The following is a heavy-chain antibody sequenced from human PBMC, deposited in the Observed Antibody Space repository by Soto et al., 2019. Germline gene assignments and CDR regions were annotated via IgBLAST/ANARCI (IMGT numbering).Heavy chain of an antibody. CDR3: AYRTGFDY. Sequence: PGGSLRLSCAASGFTFTIAWINWVRQAPWKGLEWVSTINGGGRNADYADSVKGRFTISRDNSKNTLYLQMNSLIAEDTAVYYCAYRTGFDYWGQGALVTVSS. CDR2: INGGGRNA. V-gene: IGHV3-23*01. J-gene: IGHJ4*02. CDR1: GFTFTIAW.